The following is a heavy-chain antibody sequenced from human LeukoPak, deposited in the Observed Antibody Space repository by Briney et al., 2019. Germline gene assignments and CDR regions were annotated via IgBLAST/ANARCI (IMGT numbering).Heavy chain of an antibody. CDR3: ASAWSDYYGMDV. D-gene: IGHD1-1*01. CDR2: IRSKTNNYAT. CDR1: GFIFSGSA. V-gene: IGHV3-73*01. Sequence: GGSLRLSYAASGFIFSGSAVYWVRQASGKGLEWVGRIRSKTNNYATAYAASVKGRFTFSRDDLKNTAYLQMNSLETDDTAVYYCASAWSDYYGMDVWGQGTTVTVSS. J-gene: IGHJ6*02.